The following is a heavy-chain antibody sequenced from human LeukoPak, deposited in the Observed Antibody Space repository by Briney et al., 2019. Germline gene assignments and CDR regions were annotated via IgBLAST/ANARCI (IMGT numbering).Heavy chain of an antibody. CDR3: ARKAQYNGHYPLDY. D-gene: IGHD1-7*01. J-gene: IGHJ4*02. Sequence: GGSLRLSCAASGFTFTSYSMSWVRQAPGKGLEWVPGTSDRGDYTYYADSVKGRFTISRDSSKNTLFLQMNSLRAEDAALYFCARKAQYNGHYPLDYWGQGTLVTVSS. CDR1: GFTFTSYS. V-gene: IGHV3-23*01. CDR2: TSDRGDYT.